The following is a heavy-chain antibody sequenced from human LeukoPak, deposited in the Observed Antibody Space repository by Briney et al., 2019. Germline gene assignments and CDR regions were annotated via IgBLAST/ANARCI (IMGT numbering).Heavy chain of an antibody. CDR2: ISSSSYI. D-gene: IGHD2-15*01. CDR3: ARGSEGYCSGGGGYYGMDV. Sequence: GGSLRLSCAAPGFTFSSYTMNWVRQAPGKGLEWVSYISSSSYIYYADSVKGRFTISRDNAENSLYLQMNSLRAEDTAVYYCARGSEGYCSGGGGYYGMDVWGQGTTVTVSS. CDR1: GFTFSSYT. V-gene: IGHV3-21*01. J-gene: IGHJ6*01.